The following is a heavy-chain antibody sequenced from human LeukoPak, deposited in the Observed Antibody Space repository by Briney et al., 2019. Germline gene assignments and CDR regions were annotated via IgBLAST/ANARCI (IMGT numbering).Heavy chain of an antibody. CDR3: ASTYCGGDCSHKWFGP. CDR2: INPNSGGT. CDR1: GYTFTGYY. J-gene: IGHJ5*02. V-gene: IGHV1-2*02. D-gene: IGHD2-21*02. Sequence: ASVKVSCKASGYTFTGYYMHWVRQAPGQGLEWTGWINPNSGGTYYAQKFQGRVTMTRDTSISTAYMELSRLRSDDTALYYCASTYCGGDCSHKWFGPWGQGTLVTVSS.